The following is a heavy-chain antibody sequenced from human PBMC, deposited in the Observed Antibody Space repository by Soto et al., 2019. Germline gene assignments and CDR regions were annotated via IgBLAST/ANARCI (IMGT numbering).Heavy chain of an antibody. CDR1: GFTFSSYG. CDR2: IWYDGSNK. J-gene: IGHJ6*02. Sequence: PGGSLRLSCAASGFTFSSYGMHWVRQAPGKGLEWVAVIWYDGSNKYYADSVKGRFTISRDNSKNTLYLQMNSLRAEDTAVYYCARPLNSYYYGSGSDYYGMDVWGQGTTVTVSS. V-gene: IGHV3-33*01. D-gene: IGHD3-10*01. CDR3: ARPLNSYYYGSGSDYYGMDV.